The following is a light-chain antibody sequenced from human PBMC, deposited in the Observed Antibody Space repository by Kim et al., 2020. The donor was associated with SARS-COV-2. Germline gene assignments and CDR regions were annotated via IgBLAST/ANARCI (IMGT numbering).Light chain of an antibody. CDR2: GAS. CDR1: QSVSSNY. Sequence: SPGERAPLSGRASQSVSSNYVAWYQQKPGQAPRLLIYGASSRATGIPDRFSGSGSGTDFTLTIRRLEPEDFAVYYCQQYSTSPHTFGQGTKVDIK. J-gene: IGKJ1*01. CDR3: QQYSTSPHT. V-gene: IGKV3-20*01.